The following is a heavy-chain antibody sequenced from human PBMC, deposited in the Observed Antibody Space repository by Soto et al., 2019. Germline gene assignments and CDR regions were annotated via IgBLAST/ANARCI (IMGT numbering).Heavy chain of an antibody. D-gene: IGHD6-13*01. CDR3: AREYESRAAAAGTRPRVVDPAHTVDY. V-gene: IGHV3-33*01. CDR1: GFTFSSYG. J-gene: IGHJ4*02. Sequence: GGSLRLSCAASGFTFSSYGMHWVRQAPGKGLEWVAVIWYDGSNKYYADSVKGRFTISRDNSKNTLYLQMNSLRAEDTAVYYCAREYESRAAAAGTRPRVVDPAHTVDYWGQGTLVTVSS. CDR2: IWYDGSNK.